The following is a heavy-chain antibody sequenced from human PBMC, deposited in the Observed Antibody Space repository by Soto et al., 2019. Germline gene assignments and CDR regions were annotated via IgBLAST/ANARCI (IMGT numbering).Heavy chain of an antibody. CDR1: GFTFSSYA. J-gene: IGHJ6*02. V-gene: IGHV3-30-3*01. Sequence: GESLKISCAASGFTFSSYAMHWVRQAPGKGLEWVAVISYDGSNKYYADSVKGRFTISRDNSKNTLYLQMNSLRAEDTAVYYCAREGRYYDFWNGYWTDYYYYYGMDVWGQGTTVTVSS. CDR3: AREGRYYDFWNGYWTDYYYYYGMDV. D-gene: IGHD3-3*01. CDR2: ISYDGSNK.